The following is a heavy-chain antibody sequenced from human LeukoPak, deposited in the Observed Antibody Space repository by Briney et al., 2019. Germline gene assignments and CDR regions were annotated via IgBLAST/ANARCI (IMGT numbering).Heavy chain of an antibody. CDR3: ARGTVVADRTFDS. Sequence: GGSLRLSCAASGFTFNTNAMNWVRQAPGKGLEWVSAVSGDGGSTYYADSVKGRFTISRDNSKNTLYLQMNSLRAEDTAVYYCARGTVVADRTFDSWGQGTLVTVSS. CDR1: GFTFNTNA. CDR2: VSGDGGST. D-gene: IGHD3-22*01. J-gene: IGHJ4*02. V-gene: IGHV3-23*01.